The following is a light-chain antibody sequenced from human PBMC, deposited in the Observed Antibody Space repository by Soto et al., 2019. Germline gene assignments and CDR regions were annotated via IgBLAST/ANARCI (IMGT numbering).Light chain of an antibody. Sequence: DIQLTQSPSFLSASIGDRVTITCRASQDFSNFLAWYQQKPGRAPKLLMYDASTLQSGVPSRFSGSGSGTESTLTVSSLQPEDFATYYCQEYKNAPLTFGGGTKVDIK. V-gene: IGKV1-9*01. CDR3: QEYKNAPLT. J-gene: IGKJ4*01. CDR2: DAS. CDR1: QDFSNF.